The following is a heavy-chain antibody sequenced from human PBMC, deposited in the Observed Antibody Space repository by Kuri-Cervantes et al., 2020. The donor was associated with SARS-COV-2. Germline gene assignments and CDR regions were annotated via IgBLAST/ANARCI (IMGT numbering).Heavy chain of an antibody. V-gene: IGHV4-38-2*01. CDR3: ARHSRLVDFDY. CDR1: GYSISSGYY. Sequence: SETLSLTCAVSGYSISSGYYWCRIRQPPGKGLEWIGSIYHSGSTHYKPSLKSRVTLSVDTSKNQFSLKLSSVTAADTAVYYCARHSRLVDFDYWGQGTLVTVSS. CDR2: IYHSGST. D-gene: IGHD6-19*01. J-gene: IGHJ4*02.